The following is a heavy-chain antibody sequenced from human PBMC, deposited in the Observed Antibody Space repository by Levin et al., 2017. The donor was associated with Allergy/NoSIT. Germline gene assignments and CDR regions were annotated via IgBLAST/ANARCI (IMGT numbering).Heavy chain of an antibody. D-gene: IGHD3-22*01. J-gene: IGHJ5*02. CDR3: ARRNTCYYDSRGRSWFDP. CDR2: ISGYNGNT. V-gene: IGHV1-18*01. Sequence: ASVKVSCKASGYTFTNYGITWVRQAPGQGLEWMGWISGYNGNTNYAQKFQGRVTMTTDTSTSTAYMELRSLISDYTALYYCARRNTCYYDSRGRSWFDPWGQGTLVTVSS. CDR1: GYTFTNYG.